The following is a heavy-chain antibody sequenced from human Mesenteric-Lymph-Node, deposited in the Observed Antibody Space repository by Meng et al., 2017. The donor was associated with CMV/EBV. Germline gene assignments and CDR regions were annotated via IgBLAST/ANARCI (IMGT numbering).Heavy chain of an antibody. CDR1: GYTFTSYY. V-gene: IGHV1-46*01. CDR2: INPSGGST. D-gene: IGHD2/OR15-2a*01. CDR3: ARGPRERKEYLTSTRGYHGLGHYYYGMDV. Sequence: ASVKVSCKASGYTFTSYYMHWVRQAPGQGLEGMGIINPSGGSTSHAQKFQGRVTMTRNTSIKKASVELSSLRSEDTAVYYCARGPRERKEYLTSTRGYHGLGHYYYGMDVWGQGTTVTVSS. J-gene: IGHJ6*02.